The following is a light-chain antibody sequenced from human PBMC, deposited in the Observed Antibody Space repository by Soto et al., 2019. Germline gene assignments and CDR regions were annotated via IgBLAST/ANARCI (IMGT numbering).Light chain of an antibody. Sequence: QSALTQPASVSGSPGQSVTISCTGTRNDVGNYNYVSWYQHHPGKVPKLLIYDVSRRPSGISSRFSGSKSDNTASLPIPGHQADDEATYYCSSYTVTATLVFGGGTQLTVL. V-gene: IGLV2-14*03. J-gene: IGLJ7*01. CDR1: RNDVGNYNY. CDR3: SSYTVTATLV. CDR2: DVS.